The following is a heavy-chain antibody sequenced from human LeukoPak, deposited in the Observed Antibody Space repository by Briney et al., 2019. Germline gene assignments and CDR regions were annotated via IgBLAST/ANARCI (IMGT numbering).Heavy chain of an antibody. D-gene: IGHD6-13*01. CDR1: GFIFCSYW. V-gene: IGHV3-7*03. Sequence: GEALRLSCAASGFIFCSYWMSWGRQVPGKGVEGVANIKQDGSETYYVDSVEGRFTISRDNAKNSLFLQMNSLRADDTALYYCARGVTSAWYLRDYFEYWGQGILVTVSS. J-gene: IGHJ4*02. CDR3: ARGVTSAWYLRDYFEY. CDR2: IKQDGSET.